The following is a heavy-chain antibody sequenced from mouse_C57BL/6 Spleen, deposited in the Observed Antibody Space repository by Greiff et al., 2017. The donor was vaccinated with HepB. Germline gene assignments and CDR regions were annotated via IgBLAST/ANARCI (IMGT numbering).Heavy chain of an antibody. CDR3: APQFITTVVGGFAY. Sequence: QVQLQQPGAELVKPGASVKVSCTASGYTFTSYWMHWVKQRPGQGLEWIGRIHPSDSDTNYNQKFKGKATLTVDKSSSTAYMQLSSLTSEDSAVYYCAPQFITTVVGGFAYWGQGTLVTVSA. CDR2: IHPSDSDT. CDR1: GYTFTSYW. D-gene: IGHD1-1*01. V-gene: IGHV1-74*01. J-gene: IGHJ3*01.